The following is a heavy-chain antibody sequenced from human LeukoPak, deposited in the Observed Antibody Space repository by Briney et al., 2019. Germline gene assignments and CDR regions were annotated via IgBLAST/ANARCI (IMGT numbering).Heavy chain of an antibody. V-gene: IGHV1-2*06. J-gene: IGHJ4*02. D-gene: IGHD3-22*01. CDR3: ARAVPMIVVVITPYYFDY. CDR1: GYTFTGYY. CDR2: INPNSGGT. Sequence: ASVKVSCKASGYTFTGYYMHWMRQAPGQGLEWMGRINPNSGGTNYAQKFQGRVTMTRDTSISTAYMELSRLRSDDTAVYYCARAVPMIVVVITPYYFDYWGQGTLVTVSS.